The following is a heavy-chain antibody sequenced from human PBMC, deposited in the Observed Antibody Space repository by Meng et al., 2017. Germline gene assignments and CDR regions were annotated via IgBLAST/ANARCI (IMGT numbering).Heavy chain of an antibody. CDR3: ARVQLAAAGPLGGYYYYGMDV. J-gene: IGHJ6*02. D-gene: IGHD6-13*01. CDR1: VFTFSSYG. V-gene: IGHV3-33*01. CDR2: IWYDGSNK. Sequence: GESLKISCAASVFTFSSYGMHWVRQAPGKGLEWVAVIWYDGSNKYYADSVKGRFTISRDNSKNTLYLQMNSLRAEDTAVYYCARVQLAAAGPLGGYYYYGMDVWGQGTTVTVSS.